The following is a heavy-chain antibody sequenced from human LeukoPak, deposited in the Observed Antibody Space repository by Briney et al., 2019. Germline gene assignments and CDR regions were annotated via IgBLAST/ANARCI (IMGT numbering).Heavy chain of an antibody. J-gene: IGHJ5*02. Sequence: GASVKVSCEASGGTFSSNAIGWVRQAPGQGLEWMGRIIPILNIANYAQKFQGRVAITADKFTSTAYMELSSLRSEDTAVYYCARGTGSITYYYDSSGYHDPWGQGTLVTVSS. CDR2: IIPILNIA. CDR1: GGTFSSNA. CDR3: ARGTGSITYYYDSSGYHDP. V-gene: IGHV1-69*04. D-gene: IGHD3-22*01.